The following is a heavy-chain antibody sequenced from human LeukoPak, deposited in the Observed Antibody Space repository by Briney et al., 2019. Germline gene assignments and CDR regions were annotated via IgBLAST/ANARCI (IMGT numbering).Heavy chain of an antibody. CDR1: GGSISSGTYY. Sequence: MPSETLSLTCTVSGGSISSGTYYWTWIRQPAGKGLEWIGSIYYSGSTYYNPSLKSRVTISVDTSKNQFSLKLSSVTAADTAVYYCARTVGKTYYYDSSGYYDYWGQGTLVTVSS. CDR3: ARTVGKTYYYDSSGYYDY. CDR2: IYYSGST. J-gene: IGHJ4*02. V-gene: IGHV4-39*01. D-gene: IGHD3-22*01.